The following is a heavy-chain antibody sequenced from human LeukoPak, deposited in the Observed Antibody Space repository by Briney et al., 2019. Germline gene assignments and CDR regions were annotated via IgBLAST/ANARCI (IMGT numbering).Heavy chain of an antibody. CDR1: GFTFSSYS. Sequence: GGSLRLSCAASGFTFSSYSMNWVRQAPGKGLEWVSSISSSSSYIHYADSVKGRFTISRDNAKNSLYLQMNSLRAEDTAVYYCASSPLDCSSTSCYNGNYYYYYYMDVWGKGTTVTVSS. J-gene: IGHJ6*03. CDR2: ISSSSSYI. D-gene: IGHD2-2*02. V-gene: IGHV3-21*04. CDR3: ASSPLDCSSTSCYNGNYYYYYYMDV.